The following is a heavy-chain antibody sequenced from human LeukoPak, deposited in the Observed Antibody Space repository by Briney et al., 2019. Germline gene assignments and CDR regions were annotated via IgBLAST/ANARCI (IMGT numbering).Heavy chain of an antibody. D-gene: IGHD3-3*01. CDR1: GFTFDDYA. Sequence: PGRSLRLSCAASGFTFDDYAMHWVRQAPGKGLEWVSGISWNSGYIGYADSVKGRFTISRDNAKNSLYLQMNSLRVEDTALCYCAKEGITIFSSGMDVWGQGTTVTVSS. J-gene: IGHJ6*02. CDR3: AKEGITIFSSGMDV. CDR2: ISWNSGYI. V-gene: IGHV3-9*01.